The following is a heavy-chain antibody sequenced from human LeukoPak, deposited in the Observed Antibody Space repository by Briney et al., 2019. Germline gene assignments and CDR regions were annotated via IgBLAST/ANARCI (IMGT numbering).Heavy chain of an antibody. D-gene: IGHD3-10*01. V-gene: IGHV4-39*07. CDR1: GGSISSSSYY. CDR3: ARDQEYYYGSGSYSGFDY. J-gene: IGHJ4*02. CDR2: IYYSGST. Sequence: SETLSLTCTVSGGSISSSSYYWGWIRQPPGKGLEWIGSIYYSGSTYYNPSLKSRVTISVDTSKNQFSLKLSSVTAADTAVYYCARDQEYYYGSGSYSGFDYWGQGTLVTVSS.